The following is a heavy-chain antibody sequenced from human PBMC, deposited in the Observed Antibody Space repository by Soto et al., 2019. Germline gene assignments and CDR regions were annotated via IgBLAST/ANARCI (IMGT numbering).Heavy chain of an antibody. D-gene: IGHD3-10*01. Sequence: QVQLVQSGAEVKKPGASVKVSCKASGYTFTSYGISWVRQAPGQGLEWMGWISAYNGNTNYAQKLQGRVTMTTDTSTSTAYMELRRLRSDDTAVYYCARVRDYYGSGTNWFDPWGQGTLVTVSS. CDR2: ISAYNGNT. CDR3: ARVRDYYGSGTNWFDP. J-gene: IGHJ5*02. V-gene: IGHV1-18*04. CDR1: GYTFTSYG.